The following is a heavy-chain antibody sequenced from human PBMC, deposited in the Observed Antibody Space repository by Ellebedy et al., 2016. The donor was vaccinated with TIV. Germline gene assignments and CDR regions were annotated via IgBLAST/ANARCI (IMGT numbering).Heavy chain of an antibody. CDR2: ISGSGDSP. J-gene: IGHJ4*02. V-gene: IGHV3-23*01. D-gene: IGHD6-19*01. CDR1: GFTFSSYA. Sequence: PGGYLRLSCAASGFTFSSYAMSWVRQAPGKGLEWVSAISGSGDSPHYADSVKGRFTISRDTSKNTLYLKMNSLRAEDTAVYYCAKDRFSSAWYGGYFDYWGQGTLVTVSS. CDR3: AKDRFSSAWYGGYFDY.